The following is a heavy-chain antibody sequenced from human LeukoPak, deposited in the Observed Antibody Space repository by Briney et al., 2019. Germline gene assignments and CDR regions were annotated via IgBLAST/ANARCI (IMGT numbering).Heavy chain of an antibody. D-gene: IGHD3-22*01. CDR3: ARVVQSTDSSGFYLPEYFQH. CDR1: GFTFDDYG. J-gene: IGHJ1*01. CDR2: INWNGGST. V-gene: IGHV3-20*04. Sequence: GGSLRLSCAASGFTFDDYGMSWVRQAPGKGLEWVSGINWNGGSTGYADSVKGRFTISRDNAKNALYLQMNSLRAEDTAVYYCARVVQSTDSSGFYLPEYFQHWGQGTLVTVSS.